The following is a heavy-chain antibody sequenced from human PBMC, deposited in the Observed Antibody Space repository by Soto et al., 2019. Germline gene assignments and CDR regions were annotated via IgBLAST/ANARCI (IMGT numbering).Heavy chain of an antibody. V-gene: IGHV4-31*03. Sequence: QVQLQESGPGLVKPSQTLSLTCTVSGGSISSGGYYWSWIRQHPGKGLEWIGYIYYSGSTYYNPSLKRRVTISVDTSKNQFSLKLSSVPAGDTAVYYCASYYYVSGGHHPWGQGTLVTVSS. CDR2: IYYSGST. CDR1: GGSISSGGYY. D-gene: IGHD3-22*01. J-gene: IGHJ5*02. CDR3: ASYYYVSGGHHP.